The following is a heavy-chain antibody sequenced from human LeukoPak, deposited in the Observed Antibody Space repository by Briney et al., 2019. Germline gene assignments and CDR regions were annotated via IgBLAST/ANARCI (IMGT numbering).Heavy chain of an antibody. V-gene: IGHV3-30*02. CDR2: IQSDGSNK. CDR3: AKDDGAVGERLFAS. CDR1: GFTFSTYG. Sequence: GGSLRLSCAASGFTFSTYGIHWVRQAPGKGLEWVAFIQSDGSNKYYTDSVRGRFTISRDNSKNTLYLQMNSLRVEDTALYYCAKDDGAVGERLFASWGQGTLVTVSP. D-gene: IGHD6-25*01. J-gene: IGHJ4*02.